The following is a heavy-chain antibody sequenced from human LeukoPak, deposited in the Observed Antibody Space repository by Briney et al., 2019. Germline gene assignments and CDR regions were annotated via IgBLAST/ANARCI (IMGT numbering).Heavy chain of an antibody. CDR1: GFTVSSIH. V-gene: IGHV3-53*01. J-gene: IGHJ3*02. CDR2: IYSGGNT. Sequence: GGSLRLSCAASGFTVSSIHMSWVRQAPGEGLEWVSVIYSGGNTYYADSVKGRFTISRDNSKNTLYLQMNNLRAKDTAVYYCARDLGRDSFDIWGQGTKVTVSS. CDR3: ARDLGRDSFDI. D-gene: IGHD2-15*01.